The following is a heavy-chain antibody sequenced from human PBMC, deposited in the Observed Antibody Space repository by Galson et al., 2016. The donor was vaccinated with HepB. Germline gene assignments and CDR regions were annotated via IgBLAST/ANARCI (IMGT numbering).Heavy chain of an antibody. V-gene: IGHV3-48*02. Sequence: PGKGLEWIASINTDSSTIHYADSVEGRFTISRDNAKNSVSLQMNSLRDEDTAVYMCATDPGRSDWFDSWGQGSLVTVSS. CDR3: ATDPGRSDWFDS. J-gene: IGHJ5*01. CDR2: INTDSSTI.